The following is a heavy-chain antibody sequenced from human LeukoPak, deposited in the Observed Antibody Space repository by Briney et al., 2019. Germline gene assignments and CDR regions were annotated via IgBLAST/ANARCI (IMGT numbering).Heavy chain of an antibody. CDR1: GFTFDDYA. V-gene: IGHV3-9*01. J-gene: IGHJ4*02. Sequence: PGGSLRLSCAASGFTFDDYAMHWVRQAPGKGLEWVSGISWNSGSIGYADSVKGRFTISRDNANNSLYLQMNSLRAEDTAAYYCARDRYGDYDFDYWGQGTLVTVSS. D-gene: IGHD4-17*01. CDR2: ISWNSGSI. CDR3: ARDRYGDYDFDY.